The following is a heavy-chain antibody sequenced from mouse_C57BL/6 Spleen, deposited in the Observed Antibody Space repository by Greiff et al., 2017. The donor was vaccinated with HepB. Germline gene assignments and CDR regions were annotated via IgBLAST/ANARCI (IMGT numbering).Heavy chain of an antibody. CDR1: GFTFSSYG. Sequence: EVMLVESGGDLVKPGGSLKLSCAASGFTFSSYGMSWVRQTPDKRLEWVATISSGGSYTYYPDSVKGRCTISRDNAKNTLYLQMSSLKSEDTAMYYCARRYGNYDAMDYWGQGTSVTVSS. J-gene: IGHJ4*01. CDR2: ISSGGSYT. D-gene: IGHD2-10*02. CDR3: ARRYGNYDAMDY. V-gene: IGHV5-6*01.